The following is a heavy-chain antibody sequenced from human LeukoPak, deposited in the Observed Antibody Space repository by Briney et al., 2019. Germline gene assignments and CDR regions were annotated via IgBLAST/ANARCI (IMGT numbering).Heavy chain of an antibody. CDR1: GGSISSYY. CDR2: IYYSGST. D-gene: IGHD1-26*01. CDR3: AGCGRNTDYYYGMDV. Sequence: SETLSLTCTVSGGSISSYYWSWIRQPPGKGLEWIGYIYYSGSTNYNPSLKSRVTISVDTSKNQFSLKLSSVTAADTAVYYCAGCGRNTDYYYGMDVWGQGTTVTVSS. J-gene: IGHJ6*02. V-gene: IGHV4-59*01.